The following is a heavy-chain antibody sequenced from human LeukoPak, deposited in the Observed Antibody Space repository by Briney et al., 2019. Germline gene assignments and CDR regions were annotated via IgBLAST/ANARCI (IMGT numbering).Heavy chain of an antibody. CDR1: GGSLSSSNW. V-gene: IGHV4-4*02. CDR3: ARARDDFWSGYYKDYYMDV. J-gene: IGHJ6*03. CDR2: IYHSGST. D-gene: IGHD3-3*01. Sequence: SETLSLTCAVSGGSLSSSNWWSWVRQPPGKGLEWIGEIYHSGSTNYNPSLKSRVTISVDKSKNQFSLKLSSVTAADTAVYYCARARDDFWSGYYKDYYMDVWGKGTTVTVSS.